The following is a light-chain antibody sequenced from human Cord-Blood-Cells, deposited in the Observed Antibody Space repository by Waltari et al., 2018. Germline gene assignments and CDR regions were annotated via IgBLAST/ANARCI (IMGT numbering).Light chain of an antibody. J-gene: IGLJ2*01. CDR1: KLGDKY. Sequence: SYELTQPPSVSVSPGQTPSITCSGDKLGDKYACWYQQKPGQSPVLVIYQDSKRPSGIPERFSGSNSGNTATLTISGTQAMDEADYYCQAWDSSTAGKVVFGGGTKLTVL. V-gene: IGLV3-1*01. CDR2: QDS. CDR3: QAWDSSTAGKVV.